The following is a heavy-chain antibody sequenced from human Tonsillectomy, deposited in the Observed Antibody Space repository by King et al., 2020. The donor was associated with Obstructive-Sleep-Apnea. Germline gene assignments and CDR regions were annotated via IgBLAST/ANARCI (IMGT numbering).Heavy chain of an antibody. CDR3: ARGGGGSGNY. V-gene: IGHV4-31*03. CDR2: IYYSGST. Sequence: QLQESGPGLVKPSQTLSLTCIVSGGSISSGGYYWSWIRQHPGKGLEWIGYIYYSGSTYYNPSLKSRVTISVDTAKNQFSLKLSSMTAADTAVYYCARGGGGSGNYWGQGTLVTVSS. D-gene: IGHD3-10*01. CDR1: GGSISSGGYY. J-gene: IGHJ4*02.